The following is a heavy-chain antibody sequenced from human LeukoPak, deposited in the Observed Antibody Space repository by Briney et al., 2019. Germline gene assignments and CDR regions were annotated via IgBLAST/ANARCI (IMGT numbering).Heavy chain of an antibody. Sequence: SETLSLTCAVYGGSFSGYYWSWIRQPPGKGLEWIGEINHSGSTNYNPSLKSRVTISVVTSKNQFSLKLSSVTAADTAVYYCARRGYSYGLLRYFDYWGQGTLVTVSS. D-gene: IGHD5-18*01. CDR2: INHSGST. V-gene: IGHV4-34*01. J-gene: IGHJ4*02. CDR1: GGSFSGYY. CDR3: ARRGYSYGLLRYFDY.